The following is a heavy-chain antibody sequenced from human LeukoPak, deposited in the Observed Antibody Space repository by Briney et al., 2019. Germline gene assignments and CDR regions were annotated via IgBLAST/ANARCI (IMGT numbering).Heavy chain of an antibody. Sequence: PGGSLRLSCAASGFTFDDYAMHWARQAPGKGLEWVSGISWNSGSIGYADSVKGRFTISRDNAKNSLYLQINSLRAEDTALYYCAKDRPGGSGSFDYWGQGTLVTVSS. CDR3: AKDRPGGSGSFDY. J-gene: IGHJ4*02. CDR1: GFTFDDYA. D-gene: IGHD3-10*01. V-gene: IGHV3-9*01. CDR2: ISWNSGSI.